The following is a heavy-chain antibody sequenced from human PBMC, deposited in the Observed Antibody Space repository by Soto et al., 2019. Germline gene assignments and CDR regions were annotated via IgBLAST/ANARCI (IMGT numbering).Heavy chain of an antibody. D-gene: IGHD2-2*01. CDR3: ARSHQHYQLLDGMEV. J-gene: IGHJ6*02. CDR1: GFTFSSYA. CDR2: ISYDGSNK. V-gene: IGHV3-30-3*01. Sequence: GGSLRLSCAASGFTFSSYAMHWVRQAPGKGLEWVAVISYDGSNKYYADSVKGRFTISRDNSKNTLYLQMNSLRAEDAAVYYCARSHQHYQLLDGMEVWRQGTTVAVSS.